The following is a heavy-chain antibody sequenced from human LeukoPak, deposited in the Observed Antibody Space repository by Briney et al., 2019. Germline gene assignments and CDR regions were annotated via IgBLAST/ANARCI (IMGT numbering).Heavy chain of an antibody. J-gene: IGHJ4*02. CDR1: GFTFSSYG. D-gene: IGHD4-11*01. V-gene: IGHV3-33*01. CDR3: ARDRAPYSNYVFFDY. CDR2: IWYDGSNK. Sequence: GGSLRLSCAASGFTFSSYGMHWARQAPGKGLEWVAVIWYDGSNKYYADSVKGRFTISRDNSKNTLYLQMNSLRAEDTAVYYCARDRAPYSNYVFFDYWGQGTLVTVSS.